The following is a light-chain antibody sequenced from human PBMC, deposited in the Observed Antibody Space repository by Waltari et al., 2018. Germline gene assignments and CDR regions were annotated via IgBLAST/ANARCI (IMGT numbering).Light chain of an antibody. CDR1: QDISKY. CDR2: DAS. CDR3: QQYDNQLT. Sequence: DIQMTQSPSSLSASVGDRVTITCQASQDISKYLNWYQQKPGKAPKLLIYDASNLATGVPSRFSGSGSGTDFTFTINNLQPEDIATYYCQQYDNQLTFGGGTKVEIK. J-gene: IGKJ4*01. V-gene: IGKV1-33*01.